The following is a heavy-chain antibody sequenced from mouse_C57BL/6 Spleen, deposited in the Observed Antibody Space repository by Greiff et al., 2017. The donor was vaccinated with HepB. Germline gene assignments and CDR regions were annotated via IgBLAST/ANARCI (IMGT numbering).Heavy chain of an antibody. D-gene: IGHD6-1*01. J-gene: IGHJ2*01. CDR1: GYTFTSYW. CDR2: IYPGNSDT. V-gene: IGHV1-5*01. CDR3: TRKPLPYYFDD. Sequence: VQLQQSGTVLARPGASVKMSCKTSGYTFTSYWMHWVKQRPGQGLEWIGAIYPGNSDTSYNQKFKGKAKLTAVTSASNAYLELSSLTNEDSAVYYCTRKPLPYYFDDWGKGTTLTVSS.